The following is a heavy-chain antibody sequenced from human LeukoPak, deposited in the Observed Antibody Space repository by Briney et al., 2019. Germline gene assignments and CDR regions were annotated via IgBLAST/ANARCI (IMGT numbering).Heavy chain of an antibody. CDR2: IKSKTDGETT. Sequence: KPGGSLRLSCAASGFTFNNAWINWVRQAPGKGLEWVGRIKSKTDGETTDYAAPVQDRFTISRDDSKNTVDLQMDSLNSEDTAVYYCTTDARYFFDYWGQGTLVTVSA. CDR3: TTDARYFFDY. J-gene: IGHJ4*02. CDR1: GFTFNNAW. V-gene: IGHV3-15*05.